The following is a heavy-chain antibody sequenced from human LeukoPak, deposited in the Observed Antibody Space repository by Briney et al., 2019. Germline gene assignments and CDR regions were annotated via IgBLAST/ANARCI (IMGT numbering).Heavy chain of an antibody. CDR1: GFTLSSYG. CDR2: IWYDGSNK. CDR3: AKDFRVGATYFDY. J-gene: IGHJ4*02. Sequence: GRSLRLSCAASGFTLSSYGMHWVRQAPGKGLEWVAVIWYDGSNKYYADSVKGRFTISRDNSKNTLYLQMNSLRAEDTAVYYSAKDFRVGATYFDYWGQGTLVTVSS. D-gene: IGHD1-26*01. V-gene: IGHV3-33*06.